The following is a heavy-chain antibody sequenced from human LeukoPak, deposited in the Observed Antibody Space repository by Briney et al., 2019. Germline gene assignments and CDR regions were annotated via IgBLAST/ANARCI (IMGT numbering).Heavy chain of an antibody. Sequence: GGSLRLSCAASGFTVSSNYMSWVRQAPGKGLEWVSVIYSGGSTYYADSVKGRFTISRDNSKSTLYLQMNSLRAEDTAVYYCASSTVYYYYYMDVWGKGTTVTVSS. J-gene: IGHJ6*03. D-gene: IGHD2-2*01. CDR2: IYSGGST. V-gene: IGHV3-66*02. CDR3: ASSTVYYYYYMDV. CDR1: GFTVSSNY.